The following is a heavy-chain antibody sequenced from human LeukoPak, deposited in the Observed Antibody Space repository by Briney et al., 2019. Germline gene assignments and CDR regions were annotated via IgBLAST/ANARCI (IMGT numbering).Heavy chain of an antibody. V-gene: IGHV3-7*01. CDR1: GFSFSNYW. CDR3: ARDRGSQSMDV. Sequence: GGSLRLSCAASGFSFSNYWMSWVRRAPGKGLEWVANIKQDGSEKNYLDSVKGRVTISRDNAKNSLYLQMNSLRVEDTAVYYCARDRGSQSMDVWGQGTTVTVSS. CDR2: IKQDGSEK. D-gene: IGHD1-26*01. J-gene: IGHJ6*02.